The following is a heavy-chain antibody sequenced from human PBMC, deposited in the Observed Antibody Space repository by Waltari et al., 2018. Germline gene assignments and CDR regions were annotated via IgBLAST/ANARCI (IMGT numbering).Heavy chain of an antibody. Sequence: EVQVLESGGGLVQPGGALRLSCQASGVTSLPHAINWVRQAPGKGLEWVSSISVSDATYYADSVKGRFTVSRDYSDNTIYLQMHSLRADDTAVYFCAKPFYNWDDPLHSWGQGTPVTVSS. CDR3: AKPFYNWDDPLHS. CDR2: ISVSDAT. V-gene: IGHV3-23*01. J-gene: IGHJ1*01. CDR1: GVTSLPHA. D-gene: IGHD1-20*01.